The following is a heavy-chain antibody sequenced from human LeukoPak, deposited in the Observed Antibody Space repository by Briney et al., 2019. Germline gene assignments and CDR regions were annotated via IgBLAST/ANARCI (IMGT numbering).Heavy chain of an antibody. Sequence: GGSLRLSCAASGFTFSSYWMSWVRQAPGKGLEWVANIKQDGSEKNYVDSVKGRFTIPRDNAKNSLYLQMNSLRAEDTAIYYCARSSGWYHRGPDYYYYYMDVWGKGTTVTVS. CDR2: IKQDGSEK. V-gene: IGHV3-7*01. J-gene: IGHJ6*03. CDR1: GFTFSSYW. D-gene: IGHD6-19*01. CDR3: ARSSGWYHRGPDYYYYYMDV.